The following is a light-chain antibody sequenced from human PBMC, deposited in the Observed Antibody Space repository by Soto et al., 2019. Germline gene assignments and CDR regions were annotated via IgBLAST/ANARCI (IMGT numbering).Light chain of an antibody. Sequence: DIQLTQSPSFLSAAVGDRVTITCRASQGISSYLAWYQQKPGKAPKLLIYAASPLQSGVPSRFSGSGSGTELTLTISSLQPEDFATYYCQQFNSYPLTFGGGTKVEIK. CDR2: AAS. J-gene: IGKJ4*01. CDR1: QGISSY. V-gene: IGKV1-9*01. CDR3: QQFNSYPLT.